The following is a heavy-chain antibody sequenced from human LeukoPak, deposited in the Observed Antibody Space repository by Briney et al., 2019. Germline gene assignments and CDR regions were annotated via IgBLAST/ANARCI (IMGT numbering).Heavy chain of an antibody. CDR2: INHSGST. J-gene: IGHJ4*02. V-gene: IGHV4-34*01. Sequence: SETLSLTCAVYGGSFSGYYWSWIRQPPGKGLEWSGEINHSGSTNYNPYLKSRVTISVETYKKKFSLKQSSVTAADTAVYYCARARSQWLVFSDYWGQGTLVTVSS. CDR3: ARARSQWLVFSDY. D-gene: IGHD6-19*01. CDR1: GGSFSGYY.